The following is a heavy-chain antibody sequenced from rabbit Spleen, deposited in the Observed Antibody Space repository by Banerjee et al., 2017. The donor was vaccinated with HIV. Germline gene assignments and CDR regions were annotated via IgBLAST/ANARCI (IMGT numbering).Heavy chain of an antibody. J-gene: IGHJ4*01. D-gene: IGHD1-1*01. V-gene: IGHV1S7*01. CDR1: GFDFSSYS. CDR2: IYPVFGNT. CDR3: AREDVGGSVSL. Sequence: QSLEESGGGLVQPGGSLTLSCKASGFDFSSYSMSWVRQAPGKGLEWIGYIYPVFGNTYYANWVNGRFTISSDNAQNTVDLQMNSLTAADTATYFCAREDVGGSVSLWGPGTLVTVS.